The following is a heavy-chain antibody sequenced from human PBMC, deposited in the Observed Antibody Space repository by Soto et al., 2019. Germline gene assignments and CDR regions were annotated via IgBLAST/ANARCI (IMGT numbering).Heavy chain of an antibody. D-gene: IGHD5-12*01. Sequence: PVGSLRLSCAASVFTFSSYGMHWVRQAPGKGLEWVAVISYDGSNKYYADSGKGRFTISRDNSKNTLYLQMNSLRAEDTAVYYCAKEREEMATQYGMDVWGQGTTVTVSS. CDR3: AKEREEMATQYGMDV. J-gene: IGHJ6*02. V-gene: IGHV3-30*18. CDR2: ISYDGSNK. CDR1: VFTFSSYG.